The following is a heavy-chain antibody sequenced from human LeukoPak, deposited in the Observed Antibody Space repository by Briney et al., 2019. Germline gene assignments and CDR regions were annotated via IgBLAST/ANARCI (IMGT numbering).Heavy chain of an antibody. V-gene: IGHV1-69*05. J-gene: IGHJ6*03. Sequence: GASVKVSCKASGYTFTDYYIHWVRQAPGQGLEWMGGIIPIFGTANYAQKFQGRVTITTDESTSTAYMELSSLRSEDTAVYYCARDLRVGNYYYYYMDVWGKGTTVTVSS. CDR3: ARDLRVGNYYYYYMDV. D-gene: IGHD1-26*01. CDR1: GYTFTDYY. CDR2: IIPIFGTA.